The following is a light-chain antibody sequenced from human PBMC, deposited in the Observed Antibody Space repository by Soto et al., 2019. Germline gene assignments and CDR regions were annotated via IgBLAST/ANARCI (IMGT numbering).Light chain of an antibody. J-gene: IGKJ1*01. CDR2: ASY. V-gene: IGKV1-27*01. CDR1: QGISNS. CDR3: QKYNSAPWT. Sequence: DIQMTQSPSSLSASVGDRVTITCRASQGISNSLAWYQQKPGKVPKLLIYASYTLQSGVPSRFSGSGSGTDFTLTITSLQPEDVATYYCQKYNSAPWTFGQGTKVEIK.